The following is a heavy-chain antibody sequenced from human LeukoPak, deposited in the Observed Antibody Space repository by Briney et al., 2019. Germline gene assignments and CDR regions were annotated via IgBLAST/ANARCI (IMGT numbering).Heavy chain of an antibody. CDR2: INNSGSN. V-gene: IGHV4-34*01. CDR3: ARLGAYDYVWGSYRHPGRLDY. CDR1: GGSFSGYY. Sequence: PSXTLSLTCAVYGGSFSGYYGSWVRQRPGKGMEWVGEINNSGSNNYNPSLKSRVTISVETTKNKFSLKLSSVTAADTAVYYCARLGAYDYVWGSYRHPGRLDYWGQGTLVTVSS. D-gene: IGHD3-16*02. J-gene: IGHJ4*02.